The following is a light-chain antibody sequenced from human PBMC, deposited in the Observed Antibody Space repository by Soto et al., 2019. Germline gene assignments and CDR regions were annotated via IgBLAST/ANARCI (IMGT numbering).Light chain of an antibody. CDR2: GIS. V-gene: IGKV3-20*01. CDR3: QQYVTSSPRT. Sequence: DIVLTQSPGTLSLDPGERATLSCRASHAISSSYLAWYQQKPGQAPRLLMYGISRRATGIPDRFSGSGSGTDFTLTITRLEPEDFAVYYCQQYVTSSPRTFGQGTKVDIK. J-gene: IGKJ1*01. CDR1: HAISSSY.